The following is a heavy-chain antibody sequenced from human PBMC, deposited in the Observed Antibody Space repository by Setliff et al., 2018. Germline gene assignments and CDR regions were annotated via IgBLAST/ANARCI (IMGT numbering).Heavy chain of an antibody. CDR3: RLWFEETWRDY. Sequence: SGGSLRLSCAASGFTFSNYAVSWVRQAPGMGLEWVSKISGAGTTVYYADSVRGRFTISRDNAKNSLYLQMNSLRAEDSAVYYCRLWFEETWRDYWGQGTLVTVSS. CDR1: GFTFSNYA. D-gene: IGHD3-10*01. J-gene: IGHJ4*02. CDR2: ISGAGTTV. V-gene: IGHV3-11*01.